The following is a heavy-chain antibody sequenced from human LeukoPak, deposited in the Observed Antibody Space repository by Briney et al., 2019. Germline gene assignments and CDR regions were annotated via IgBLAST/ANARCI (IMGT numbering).Heavy chain of an antibody. CDR2: IIPIFGTA. V-gene: IGHV1-69*13. Sequence: SVKVSCKASGGTFSSYAISWVRQAPGQGLEWMGGIIPIFGTANYAQKFQGRVTITADESTSTAYMELSSLRSEDTAVYYCAKDRESRTGTRGSAFDIWGQGTMVTVSS. J-gene: IGHJ3*02. D-gene: IGHD1-7*01. CDR1: GGTFSSYA. CDR3: AKDRESRTGTRGSAFDI.